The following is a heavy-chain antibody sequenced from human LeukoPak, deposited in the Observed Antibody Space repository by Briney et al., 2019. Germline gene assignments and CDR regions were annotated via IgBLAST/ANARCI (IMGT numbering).Heavy chain of an antibody. CDR1: GYTFTGYY. V-gene: IGHV1-2*02. Sequence: ASVKVSCKASGYTFTGYYMHWVRQAPGQGLEWMGWINPNSGGTNYAQKFQGRVTMTRDTSISTAYMELSRLRSDDTAVYYCARDDSSGYYSLRAFDIWGQGTMVTVSS. CDR3: ARDDSSGYYSLRAFDI. J-gene: IGHJ3*02. D-gene: IGHD3-22*01. CDR2: INPNSGGT.